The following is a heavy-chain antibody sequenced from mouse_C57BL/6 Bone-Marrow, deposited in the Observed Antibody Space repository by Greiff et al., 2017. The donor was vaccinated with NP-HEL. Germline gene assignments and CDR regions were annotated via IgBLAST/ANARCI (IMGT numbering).Heavy chain of an antibody. D-gene: IGHD2-4*01. Sequence: EVQLQQSGPGLAKPSPSLSLTCSVSGYSITSDYWNWIRKFPGNKLEYMGYISYSGSTYYNPSLKSRISITRDTSKNQYYLQLNSVTTEDTATDYCAREDYDGAMDYWGQGTSVTVSS. J-gene: IGHJ4*01. CDR3: AREDYDGAMDY. CDR1: GYSITSDY. V-gene: IGHV3-8*01. CDR2: ISYSGST.